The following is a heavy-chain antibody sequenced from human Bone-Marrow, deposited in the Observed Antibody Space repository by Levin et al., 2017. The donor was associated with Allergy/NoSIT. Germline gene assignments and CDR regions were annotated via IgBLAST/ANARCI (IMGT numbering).Heavy chain of an antibody. V-gene: IGHV4-31*03. J-gene: IGHJ6*02. Sequence: SPTLSLTCTVSGGSISSGGYYWSWIRQHPGKGLEWIGYIYYSGSTYYNPSLKSRVTISVDTSKNQFSLKLSSVTAADTAVYYCARVRSYDSSGYYHPFFYGMDVWGQGTTVTVSS. CDR1: GGSISSGGYY. D-gene: IGHD3-22*01. CDR3: ARVRSYDSSGYYHPFFYGMDV. CDR2: IYYSGST.